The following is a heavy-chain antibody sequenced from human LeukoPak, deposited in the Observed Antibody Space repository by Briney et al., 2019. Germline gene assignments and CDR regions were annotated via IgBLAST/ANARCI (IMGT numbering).Heavy chain of an antibody. J-gene: IGHJ4*02. CDR1: GFTFNNYA. D-gene: IGHD1-26*01. Sequence: GGSLRLSCAASGFTFNNYAMNWVRQAPGKGLEWVSAISGSGYSTYYADSVKGRFTISRDNSKNTLYLQMNSLRAEDTALYFCAQWSRYFDYWGQGTLVTVSS. V-gene: IGHV3-23*01. CDR2: ISGSGYST. CDR3: AQWSRYFDY.